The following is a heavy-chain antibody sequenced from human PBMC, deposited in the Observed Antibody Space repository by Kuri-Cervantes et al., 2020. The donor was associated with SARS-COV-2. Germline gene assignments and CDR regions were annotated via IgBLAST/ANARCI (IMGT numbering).Heavy chain of an antibody. CDR3: AKARGGNCSSNSCLDAFDI. CDR1: GFTFSGHW. Sequence: GGSLKISCAASGFTFSGHWIHWVRQAPGKGLEWVSYISSSGSTIYYADSVKGRFTISRDNAKNSLYLQMNSLRAEDTAVYYCAKARGGNCSSNSCLDAFDIWGRGTMVTVSS. D-gene: IGHD2-2*01. CDR2: ISSSGSTI. J-gene: IGHJ3*02. V-gene: IGHV3-48*04.